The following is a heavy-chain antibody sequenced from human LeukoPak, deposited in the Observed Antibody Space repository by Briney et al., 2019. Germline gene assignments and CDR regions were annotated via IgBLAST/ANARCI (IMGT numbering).Heavy chain of an antibody. CDR1: GGSLSSYY. V-gene: IGHV4-59*01. J-gene: IGHJ4*02. D-gene: IGHD3-9*01. CDR2: IYYSGST. Sequence: SETLSLTCTVSGGSLSSYYWTWIRQPPGKGLEWIGYIYYSGSTNYNPSLKSRVTMSVDTSKNQFSLKLNSVTAADTAVYYCARSGTLTGYLYWVQGALVTVSS. CDR3: ARSGTLTGYLY.